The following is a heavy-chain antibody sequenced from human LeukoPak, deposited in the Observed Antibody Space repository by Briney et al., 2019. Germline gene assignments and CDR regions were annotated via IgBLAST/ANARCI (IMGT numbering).Heavy chain of an antibody. D-gene: IGHD3-9*01. J-gene: IGHJ4*02. V-gene: IGHV3-23*01. CDR1: GFTFSSYA. CDR2: ISGSGGST. Sequence: GGSLRLSCAASGFTFSSYAMSWVRQAPGKGLEWVSAISGSGGSTYYADTVKGRFTISRDNAKNTLYLQMNSLRAEDTAVYYCARDRYYDILYYWGQGTLVTVSS. CDR3: ARDRYYDILYY.